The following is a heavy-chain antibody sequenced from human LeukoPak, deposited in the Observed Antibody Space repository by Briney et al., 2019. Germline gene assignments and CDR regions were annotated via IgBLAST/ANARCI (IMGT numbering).Heavy chain of an antibody. CDR1: GFTFSSYW. V-gene: IGHV3-7*01. Sequence: GGSLRLSCAASGFTFSSYWMSWVRQAPGKGLEWVANIKQDGSEKYYVDSVKGRFTISRDNAKNSLYLQMNSLRAEDTAVYYCARGLATYYDILTGYRHGAFDIWGQGTMVTVSS. CDR3: ARGLATYYDILTGYRHGAFDI. CDR2: IKQDGSEK. J-gene: IGHJ3*02. D-gene: IGHD3-9*01.